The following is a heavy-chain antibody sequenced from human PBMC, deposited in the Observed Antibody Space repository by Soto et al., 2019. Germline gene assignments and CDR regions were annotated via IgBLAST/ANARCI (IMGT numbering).Heavy chain of an antibody. CDR2: MNPNSRDT. Sequence: QVQLVQSGAEVKKPGASVKVSCKASGYTFSDHDINWVRQASGQGPEWLGWMNPNSRDTGYAQNFQGRVTMTSDTSKRAAYMELSSLRSEDAVVYYCARVGGNWNDDYFDYWGQGNLVTVSS. V-gene: IGHV1-8*01. CDR3: ARVGGNWNDDYFDY. J-gene: IGHJ4*02. CDR1: GYTFSDHD. D-gene: IGHD1-1*01.